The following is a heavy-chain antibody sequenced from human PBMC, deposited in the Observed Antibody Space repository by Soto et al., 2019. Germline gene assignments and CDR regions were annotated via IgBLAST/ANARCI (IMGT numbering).Heavy chain of an antibody. CDR3: ARAMIAAAADAFDI. Sequence: GGSLRLSCAASGFNFISYAMHWVSQAPGKGLEYVSAISSNGGSTYYANSVKGRFTISRDNSKNTLYLQMGSLRAEDMAVYYCARAMIAAAADAFDIWGQGTMVTVSS. CDR1: GFNFISYA. J-gene: IGHJ3*02. V-gene: IGHV3-64*01. CDR2: ISSNGGST. D-gene: IGHD6-13*01.